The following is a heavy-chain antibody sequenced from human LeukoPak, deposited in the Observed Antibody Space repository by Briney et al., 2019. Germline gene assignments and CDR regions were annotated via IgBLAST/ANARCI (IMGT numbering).Heavy chain of an antibody. J-gene: IGHJ5*02. D-gene: IGHD6-19*01. CDR3: ARDDSSGWYYWFDP. CDR1: GYTFTSYA. V-gene: IGHV1-3*01. CDR2: INAGNGNT. Sequence: GGSLRLSCAASGYTFTSYAMHWVRQAPGRRLEWMGWINAGNGNTKYSQKFQGRVTITRDTSASTAYMELSSLRSEDTAVYYCARDDSSGWYYWFDPWGQGTLVTVSS.